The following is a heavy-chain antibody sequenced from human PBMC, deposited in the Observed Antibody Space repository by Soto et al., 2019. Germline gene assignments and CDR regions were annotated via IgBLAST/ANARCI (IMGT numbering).Heavy chain of an antibody. CDR2: IYTGVTT. V-gene: IGHV3-66*04. J-gene: IGHJ2*01. CDR3: ARHVGSYWYFDL. D-gene: IGHD1-26*01. CDR1: GFTVSSSY. Sequence: EVQLVESGGDLVQPGGSLRLSCAASGFTVSSSYLGWVRQAPGKGLEWVSSIYTGVTTYYAESVRGRFTISTDSFKDTLYLQMNILRVDDTAIYYCARHVGSYWYFDLWGRGTLVTVSS.